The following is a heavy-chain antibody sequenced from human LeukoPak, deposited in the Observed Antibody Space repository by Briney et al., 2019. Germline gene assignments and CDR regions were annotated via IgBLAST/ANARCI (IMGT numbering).Heavy chain of an antibody. CDR2: ISYDGSNK. D-gene: IGHD6-19*01. V-gene: IGHV3-30*04. Sequence: GGSLRLSCAASGFTFSSYAMHWVRQAPGKGLEWVAVISYDGSNKYYADSVKGRFTISRDNSKNTLYLQMNSLRAEDTAVYYCARRGPVPWWGQGTLVTVSS. CDR1: GFTFSSYA. J-gene: IGHJ4*02. CDR3: ARRGPVPW.